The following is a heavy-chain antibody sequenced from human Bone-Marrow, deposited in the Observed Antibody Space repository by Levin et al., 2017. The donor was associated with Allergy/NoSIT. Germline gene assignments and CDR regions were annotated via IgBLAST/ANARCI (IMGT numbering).Heavy chain of an antibody. CDR1: GFTFSNFG. J-gene: IGHJ4*02. Sequence: VGSLRLSCAASGFTFSNFGMHWVRQAPGKGLEWVAVVWYDASNQFYAASVKGRFTISRDNSKNTLYLQMNSLRAEDTAVYYCAREQHDSAGSFAYWGQGTLVTVSS. CDR3: AREQHDSAGSFAY. CDR2: VWYDASNQ. V-gene: IGHV3-33*01. D-gene: IGHD3-22*01.